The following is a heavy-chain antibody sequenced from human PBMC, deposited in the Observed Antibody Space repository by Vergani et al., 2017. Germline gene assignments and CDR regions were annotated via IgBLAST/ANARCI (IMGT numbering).Heavy chain of an antibody. Sequence: QLQLQESGPGLVKPSETLSLTCPVSGGSISSSSYYWGWIRQPPGKGLEWIGSIFYSGSTYYNPSLKSLVTISVDTSKNQFSLKLSSVTAADTDVYYCARLLGDYGDYFDYWGQGTLVTVSS. CDR1: GGSISSSSYY. J-gene: IGHJ4*02. D-gene: IGHD4-17*01. V-gene: IGHV4-39*01. CDR3: ARLLGDYGDYFDY. CDR2: IFYSGST.